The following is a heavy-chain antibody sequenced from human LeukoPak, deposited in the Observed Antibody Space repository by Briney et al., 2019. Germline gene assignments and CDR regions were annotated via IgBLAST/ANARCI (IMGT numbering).Heavy chain of an antibody. V-gene: IGHV1-18*01. CDR1: GYSFVLYG. CDR3: ARDEDYGIFVNIDY. Sequence: GASVKVSCKASGYSFVLYGISWVRQAPGQGPEGMGWISNYNGNTKYAQKFQGRVTMTTDTSTSTAYMELRSLRSDDTAVYYCARDEDYGIFVNIDYWGQGTLVTVSS. J-gene: IGHJ4*02. D-gene: IGHD4-17*01. CDR2: ISNYNGNT.